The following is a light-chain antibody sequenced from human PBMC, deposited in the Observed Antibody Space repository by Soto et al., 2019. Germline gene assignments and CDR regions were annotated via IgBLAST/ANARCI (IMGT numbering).Light chain of an antibody. Sequence: DIQMTQSPSSLSASVGDRVTITCQASQDISNYLNWYQQKPGKAPKLLIYDASNLETGVPSRFSGSGSGTDFPFTISSLQPEDIATYYCQQYDNRPPLTFGGGTTVEIK. J-gene: IGKJ4*01. V-gene: IGKV1-33*01. CDR3: QQYDNRPPLT. CDR1: QDISNY. CDR2: DAS.